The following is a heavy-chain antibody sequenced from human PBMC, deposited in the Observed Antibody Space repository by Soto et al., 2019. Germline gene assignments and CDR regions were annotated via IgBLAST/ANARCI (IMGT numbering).Heavy chain of an antibody. Sequence: EVQLVESGGGLVQPGKSLRLSCAASGFTFDDYAMHWVRQVPGKGLEWVSGLSWNSATIDYADSVKGRFTISRDNAKNSLPLQMNSLKPEDTAFYYCAKAESSGWYYSLDYWGQGTLVTVSS. J-gene: IGHJ4*02. CDR2: LSWNSATI. V-gene: IGHV3-9*01. CDR1: GFTFDDYA. D-gene: IGHD6-19*01. CDR3: AKAESSGWYYSLDY.